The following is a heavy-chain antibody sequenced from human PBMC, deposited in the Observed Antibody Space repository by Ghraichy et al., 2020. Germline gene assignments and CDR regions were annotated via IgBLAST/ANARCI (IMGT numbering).Heavy chain of an antibody. CDR3: ARAVIPDS. CDR2: ISRSSTTI. V-gene: IGHV3-48*02. J-gene: IGHJ4*02. CDR1: GFTFNTYT. Sequence: GSLRLSCAASGFTFNTYTMTWVRQAPGKGLEWISSISRSSTTIYYSDSVKGRFTISRDNAKNSLYLEMNSLRDDDTGIYHCARAVIPDSWGQGTLVTVAS. D-gene: IGHD2-21*01.